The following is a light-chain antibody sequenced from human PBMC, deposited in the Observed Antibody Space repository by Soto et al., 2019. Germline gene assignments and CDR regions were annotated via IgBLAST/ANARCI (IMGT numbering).Light chain of an antibody. J-gene: IGKJ5*01. CDR3: QQSYSTPPIT. Sequence: IQMTQSPSSLSASVVGRVTITCRASQSISSYLSWYQQKPGKAPNLLIYAASTLQSGVPSRFSGSGSGTDFTLTISSLQPEDFATYYCQQSYSTPPITFGQGTRLEI. CDR1: QSISSY. V-gene: IGKV1-39*01. CDR2: AAS.